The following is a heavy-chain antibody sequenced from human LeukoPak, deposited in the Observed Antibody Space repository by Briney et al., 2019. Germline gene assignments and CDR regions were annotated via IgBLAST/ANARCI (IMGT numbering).Heavy chain of an antibody. J-gene: IGHJ4*02. Sequence: GGSLRLSCAASGFSFSSYSMNWVRQAPGKGLEWVSPISSSSSNIYYADSVKGRFTISRDNAKKSLYLQMNSLRAEDTAVYYCARDSYYYDSSGPQGWGQGTLVTVSS. CDR1: GFSFSSYS. D-gene: IGHD3-22*01. V-gene: IGHV3-21*01. CDR2: ISSSSSNI. CDR3: ARDSYYYDSSGPQG.